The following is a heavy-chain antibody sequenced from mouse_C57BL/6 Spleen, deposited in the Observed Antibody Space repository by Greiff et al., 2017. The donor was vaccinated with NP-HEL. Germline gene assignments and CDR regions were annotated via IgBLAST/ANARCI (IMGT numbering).Heavy chain of an antibody. CDR3: ARGSLYYYGSSYHFDY. Sequence: EVQRVESGPGLVKPSQSLSFTCSVTGYSITSGYYWNWIRQFPGNKLEWMGYISYDGSNNYNPSLKNRISITRDTSKNQFFLKLNPVTTEDTATYYCARGSLYYYGSSYHFDYWGQGTTLTVSS. CDR2: ISYDGSN. D-gene: IGHD1-1*01. V-gene: IGHV3-6*01. CDR1: GYSITSGYY. J-gene: IGHJ2*01.